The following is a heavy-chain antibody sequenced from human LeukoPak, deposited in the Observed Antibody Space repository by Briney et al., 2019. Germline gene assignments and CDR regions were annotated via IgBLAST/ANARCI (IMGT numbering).Heavy chain of an antibody. J-gene: IGHJ4*02. CDR3: AKEGESGYSGGFDY. Sequence: PGGSLRLSCEASGFTSKKYGMHWVRQAPGKGLEWVAFISHDGSDKYYADSVKGRFTISSDNSKNTQFLQMNSLRVEDTAMYYCAKEGESGYSGGFDYWGQGTLVTVSS. CDR1: GFTSKKYG. CDR2: ISHDGSDK. V-gene: IGHV3-30*18. D-gene: IGHD3-3*01.